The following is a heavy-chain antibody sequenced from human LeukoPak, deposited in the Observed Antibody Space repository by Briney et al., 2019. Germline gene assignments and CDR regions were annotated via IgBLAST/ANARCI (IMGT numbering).Heavy chain of an antibody. CDR1: GGSISSYY. J-gene: IGHJ6*02. CDR2: IYYSGST. V-gene: IGHV4-59*12. CDR3: ARALDYYDTSGYYPIHYYFYGMDV. Sequence: PSETLSLTCTVSGGSISSYYWSWIRQPPGKGLEWIGYIYYSGSTNYNPSLKSRVTISVDTSKNQFSLKLSSVTAADTAVYFCARALDYYDTSGYYPIHYYFYGMDVWGQGTTVTVSS. D-gene: IGHD3-22*01.